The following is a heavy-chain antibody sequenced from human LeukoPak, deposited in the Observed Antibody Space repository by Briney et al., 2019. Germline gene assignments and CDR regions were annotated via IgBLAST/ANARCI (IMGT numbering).Heavy chain of an antibody. CDR2: IYSGGST. Sequence: GGSLRLSCAASGFTVSSNYMSWVRQPPGKWLEWVSLIYSGGSTYYAYSVKGRFTISRDNSKNTLYLQMNSLRAEDTAVYYWAKDYYGTVFYWGQGTLVTVSS. V-gene: IGHV3-53*01. D-gene: IGHD3-10*01. CDR3: AKDYYGTVFY. CDR1: GFTVSSNY. J-gene: IGHJ4*02.